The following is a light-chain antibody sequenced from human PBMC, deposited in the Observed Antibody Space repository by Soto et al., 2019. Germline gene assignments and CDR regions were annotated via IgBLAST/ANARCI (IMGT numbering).Light chain of an antibody. CDR1: SSDVGGYNY. Sequence: QSALTQPASVSGSPGQSITISCTGTSSDVGGYNYVSWYQQHPGKAPKLMIYDVSNRPSGVSNRFSGSKSGNTASLTISGVLAEDEADYYCSSYTSSSTVVFGGGTKVTVL. CDR2: DVS. J-gene: IGLJ2*01. CDR3: SSYTSSSTVV. V-gene: IGLV2-14*01.